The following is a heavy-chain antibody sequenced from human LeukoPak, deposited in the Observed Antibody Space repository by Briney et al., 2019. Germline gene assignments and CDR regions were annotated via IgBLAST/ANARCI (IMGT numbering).Heavy chain of an antibody. D-gene: IGHD3-3*01. J-gene: IGHJ4*02. CDR2: IYPGDSDT. CDR3: ARLETEYYDFWSGYLDY. V-gene: IGHV5-51*01. Sequence: PGESLKISCKGSGYSFTSYWIGWVRQMPGKGLEWKGIIYPGDSDTRYSPSFQGQVTISADKSISTAYLQWSSLKASDTAMYYCARLETEYYDFWSGYLDYWGQGTLVTVSS. CDR1: GYSFTSYW.